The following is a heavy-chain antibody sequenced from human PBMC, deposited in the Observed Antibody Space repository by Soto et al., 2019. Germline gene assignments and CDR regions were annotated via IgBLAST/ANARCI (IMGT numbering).Heavy chain of an antibody. J-gene: IGHJ5*02. V-gene: IGHV4-4*07. CDR3: ARDQGVVVTADNWFDP. D-gene: IGHD2-21*02. CDR2: IFSSGST. Sequence: SETLSLTCTVSGGSITDYSWVWIRQPAGKGLEWIGRIFSSGSTNYNPSLKGRITMSLDTSKNQFSLKLNSAAATDTAVYFCARDQGVVVTADNWFDPWGQGILVTVSS. CDR1: GGSITDYS.